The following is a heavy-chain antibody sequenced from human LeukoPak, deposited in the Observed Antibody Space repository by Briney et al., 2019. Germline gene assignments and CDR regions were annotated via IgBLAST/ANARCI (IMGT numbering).Heavy chain of an antibody. CDR3: ARVIKSQTRCYYGMDV. CDR2: MNPNSGNT. Sequence: GASVKVSCKASGYTFTSYDINWVRQATGQGLEWMGWMNPNSGNTGYAQKFQGRVTMTRNTSISTAYMELSSLRSEDTAVYYCARVIKSQTRCYYGMDVWGQGTTVTVSS. V-gene: IGHV1-8*01. CDR1: GYTFTSYD. J-gene: IGHJ6*02. D-gene: IGHD2/OR15-2a*01.